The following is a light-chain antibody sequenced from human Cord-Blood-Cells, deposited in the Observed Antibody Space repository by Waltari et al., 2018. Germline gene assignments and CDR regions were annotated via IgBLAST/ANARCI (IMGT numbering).Light chain of an antibody. CDR2: EVS. CDR3: CSYAGSSTYV. V-gene: IGLV2-23*02. J-gene: IGLJ1*01. Sequence: QSALTQPASVSGSPGQSITISCTGTSSDVGSYNLVSWYQQHPGKAPKLMIYEVSKRPSVVFNRFSGSKSGNTASLTIAGLQAEDEADYYCCSYAGSSTYVFGTGTKVTVL. CDR1: SSDVGSYNL.